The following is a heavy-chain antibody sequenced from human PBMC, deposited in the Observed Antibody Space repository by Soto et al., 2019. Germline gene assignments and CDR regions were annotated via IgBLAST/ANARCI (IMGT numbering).Heavy chain of an antibody. CDR2: INAGNGNT. CDR3: ARGGYSGHESASY. Sequence: QVQLVQSGAEVKRPGASVKVSCKASGYTFTTYTIHWVRQAPGQRLEWMGWINAGNGNTKYSQMFKGRVTIPRETSASTGYMELSSLRSEATAVYYCARGGYSGHESASYWGQVTLVTVSS. V-gene: IGHV1-3*01. D-gene: IGHD5-12*01. CDR1: GYTFTTYT. J-gene: IGHJ4*02.